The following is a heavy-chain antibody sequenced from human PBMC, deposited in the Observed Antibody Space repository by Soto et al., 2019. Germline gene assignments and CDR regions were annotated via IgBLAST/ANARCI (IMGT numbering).Heavy chain of an antibody. CDR1: EFTFNSYG. CDR3: ASGKYASSPMDY. V-gene: IGHV3-30*03. Sequence: QVQLVESGGGVVQPGTSLRLSCEASEFTFNSYGMHWVRQAPGKGLEWVAVISYDGSNKYYADSVKGRFTISRDNSKNTLYLQMNSLRPEDTAVYYCASGKYASSPMDYWGQGTLVTVSS. CDR2: ISYDGSNK. D-gene: IGHD6-6*01. J-gene: IGHJ4*02.